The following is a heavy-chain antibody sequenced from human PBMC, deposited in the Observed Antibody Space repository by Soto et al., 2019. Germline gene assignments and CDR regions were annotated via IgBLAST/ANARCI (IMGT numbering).Heavy chain of an antibody. V-gene: IGHV3-15*07. J-gene: IGHJ4*02. Sequence: GSLRLSCAASGFTFSNAWMNWVRQAPGKGLEWVGRIKSKTDGGTTDYAAPVKGRFTISRDDSKNTLYLQMNSLKTEDTAVYYCTTDLGVLLWFGEFPGVWAQGTLVTVSS. D-gene: IGHD3-10*01. CDR2: IKSKTDGGTT. CDR1: GFTFSNAW. CDR3: TTDLGVLLWFGEFPGV.